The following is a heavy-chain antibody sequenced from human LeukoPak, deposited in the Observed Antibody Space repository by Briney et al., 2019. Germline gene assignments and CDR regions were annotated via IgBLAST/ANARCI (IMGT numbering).Heavy chain of an antibody. CDR1: GGSISSGSYY. D-gene: IGHD3-22*01. CDR2: IYPSGST. Sequence: SETLSLTCTVSGGSISSGSYYWSWIRQPAGKGLECIGRIYPSGSTYYNPSLKSRVTISVDRSKNQFSLKLSSVTAADTAVYYCAGAAPDYYDSSGYYGYWGQGTLVTVSS. CDR3: AGAAPDYYDSSGYYGY. V-gene: IGHV4-61*02. J-gene: IGHJ4*02.